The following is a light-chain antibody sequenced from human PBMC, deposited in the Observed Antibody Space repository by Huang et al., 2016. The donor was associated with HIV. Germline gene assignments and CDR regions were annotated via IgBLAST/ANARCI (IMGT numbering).Light chain of an antibody. CDR3: QQTNKFPLT. J-gene: IGKJ4*01. Sequence: DIQMIQSPSLVSASVGDRVTITCRASQGVSSWLAWYQQKPGKAPKLLIYAAYSVQSGVPSRFSCSGSGIDFTLSISSLQPEDVATYYCQQTNKFPLTFGGGTKVEIK. V-gene: IGKV1D-12*01. CDR1: QGVSSW. CDR2: AAY.